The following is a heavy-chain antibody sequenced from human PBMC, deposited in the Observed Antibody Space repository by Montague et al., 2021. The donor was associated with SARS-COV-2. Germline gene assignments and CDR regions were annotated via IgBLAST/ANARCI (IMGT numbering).Heavy chain of an antibody. CDR3: ASHPGDTIFGVVRYPGGFDY. J-gene: IGHJ4*02. V-gene: IGHV4-59*08. D-gene: IGHD3-3*01. CDR2: IYYSGST. Sequence: SETLSLTCTVSGGSISSYYRSWIRQPPGKGLEWIGYIYYSGSTNYNPSLKSRVTISVDTTKNQFSLKLSSVTAADTAVYYCASHPGDTIFGVVRYPGGFDYWGQGTLVTVSS. CDR1: GGSISSYY.